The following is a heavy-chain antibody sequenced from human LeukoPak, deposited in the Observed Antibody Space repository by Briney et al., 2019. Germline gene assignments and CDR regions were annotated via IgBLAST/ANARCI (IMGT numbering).Heavy chain of an antibody. D-gene: IGHD3-10*01. CDR3: ARVARGDYYYYYMDV. Sequence: SGGSLRLSCGASGSTFSSYWMHWVRQAPGKGLVWVSRINNDGSSTSYADSVQGRFTISRDNAKNTLYLQMNSLRAEDTALYYCARVARGDYYYYYMDVWGKGTTVTVSS. CDR1: GSTFSSYW. J-gene: IGHJ6*03. V-gene: IGHV3-74*01. CDR2: INNDGSST.